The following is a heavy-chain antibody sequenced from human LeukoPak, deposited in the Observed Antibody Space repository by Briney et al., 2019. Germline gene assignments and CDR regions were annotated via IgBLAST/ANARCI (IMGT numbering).Heavy chain of an antibody. CDR2: IWFDGSDK. J-gene: IGHJ4*02. V-gene: IGHV3-33*01. D-gene: IGHD5-12*01. CDR3: ARDGYSGYDFYFDY. Sequence: PGGSLRLSCAASGFTFSSYGMHWVRQAPGKGLEWVAVIWFDGSDKYYADSAKGRFTISRDNSNNTLYLQMNSLRAEDTAAYYCARDGYSGYDFYFDYWGQGSLVTVSS. CDR1: GFTFSSYG.